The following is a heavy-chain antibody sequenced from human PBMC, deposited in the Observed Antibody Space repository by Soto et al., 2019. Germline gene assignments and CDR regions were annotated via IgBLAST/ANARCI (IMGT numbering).Heavy chain of an antibody. CDR1: GFTVSSNY. CDR2: IYSGGST. V-gene: IGHV3-53*04. CDR3: ARDAMDIVANYYYYYYMDV. D-gene: IGHD2-2*03. J-gene: IGHJ6*03. Sequence: GGSLRLSCAASGFTVSSNYMSWVRQAPGKGLEWVSVIYSGGSTYYADSVKGRFTISRHNSKNTLYLQMNGLRAEDTAVYYCARDAMDIVANYYYYYYMDVSGKGTTVTVSS.